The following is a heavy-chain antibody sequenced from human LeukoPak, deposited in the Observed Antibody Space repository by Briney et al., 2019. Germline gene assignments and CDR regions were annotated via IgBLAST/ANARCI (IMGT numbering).Heavy chain of an antibody. Sequence: GGSLRLSCAASGFTFSSFSMNWVRQAPGKGLEWVSTLSTSGAATYYADSVKGRFTISRDNSKNTLYLQMNSLRAEDTAVYYCATASYCSSTSCYMGAWGQGTLVTVSS. D-gene: IGHD2-2*02. CDR1: GFTFSSFS. CDR3: ATASYCSSTSCYMGA. J-gene: IGHJ5*02. V-gene: IGHV3-23*01. CDR2: LSTSGAAT.